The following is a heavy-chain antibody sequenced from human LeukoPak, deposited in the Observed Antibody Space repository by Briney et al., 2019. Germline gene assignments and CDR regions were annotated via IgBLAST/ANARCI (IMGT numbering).Heavy chain of an antibody. CDR3: ATGGSNDYYDSSGYPNLFDY. J-gene: IGHJ4*02. V-gene: IGHV1-24*01. CDR2: FDPEDGET. Sequence: ASVKVSCKVSGYTLTELSMHWVRQAPGKGLEWMGGFDPEDGETIYAQKFQGRATMTEDTSTDTAYMELSSLRSEDTAVYYCATGGSNDYYDSSGYPNLFDYWGQGTLVTVSS. CDR1: GYTLTELS. D-gene: IGHD3-22*01.